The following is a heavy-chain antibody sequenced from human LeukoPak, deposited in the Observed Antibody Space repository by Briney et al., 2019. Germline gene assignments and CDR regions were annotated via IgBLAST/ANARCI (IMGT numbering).Heavy chain of an antibody. D-gene: IGHD5-18*01. CDR3: AGGASGYSYG. Sequence: SETLSLTRTVSGGSIISYYWSWTRQPPGKGLEWIGYIYYSGRTNYNPSLTSRVTISIDTSKNQFTLNLSSVTAGDTAVYYCAGGASGYSYGWGQGTLVTVSS. V-gene: IGHV4-59*01. CDR2: IYYSGRT. J-gene: IGHJ4*02. CDR1: GGSIISYY.